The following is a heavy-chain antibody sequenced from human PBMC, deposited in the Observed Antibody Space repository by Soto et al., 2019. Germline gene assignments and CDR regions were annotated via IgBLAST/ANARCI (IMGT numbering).Heavy chain of an antibody. CDR2: IYYSGST. V-gene: IGHV4-59*08. CDR1: GGSISSYY. Sequence: PSETLSLTCTVSGGSISSYYWSWIRQPPGKGLEWIGYIYYSGSTNYNPSLKSRVTISVDTSKNQFSLKLSSVTAADTAVYYCARTDIVVGPGANNDFFSFWGRGPLVTVSS. D-gene: IGHD2-2*01. CDR3: ARTDIVVGPGANNDFFSF. J-gene: IGHJ4*02.